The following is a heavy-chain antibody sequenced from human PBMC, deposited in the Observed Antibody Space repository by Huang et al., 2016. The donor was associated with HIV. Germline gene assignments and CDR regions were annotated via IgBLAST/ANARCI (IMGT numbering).Heavy chain of an antibody. Sequence: QVQLVQSGAEVKKPGASVKVSCKASGYPFTNYAINWVRQAPGQSLEWMGWISSYNGKTNYVQKVQGRVTMTKDTSTSTAYMELRSLISDDTAVYYCARERYYYDRSGYYTPVEYFHHWGQGTLVTVSS. CDR2: ISSYNGKT. V-gene: IGHV1-18*01. CDR1: GYPFTNYA. D-gene: IGHD3-22*01. CDR3: ARERYYYDRSGYYTPVEYFHH. J-gene: IGHJ1*01.